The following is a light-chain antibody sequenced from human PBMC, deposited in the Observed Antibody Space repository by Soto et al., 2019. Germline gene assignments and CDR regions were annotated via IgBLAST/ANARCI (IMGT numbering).Light chain of an antibody. CDR3: LQYNSYPWT. J-gene: IGKJ1*01. CDR1: QDIRNN. V-gene: IGKV1-17*01. CDR2: AAS. Sequence: DIQMTQSPSSLSASVGDRVTITCRASQDIRNNLGWYQQKPGRAPKRLIYAASSLQRGVPSRFSGPGSGRAFTRALRSLHSEDFTASLCLQYNSYPWTVAQGTKVEIK.